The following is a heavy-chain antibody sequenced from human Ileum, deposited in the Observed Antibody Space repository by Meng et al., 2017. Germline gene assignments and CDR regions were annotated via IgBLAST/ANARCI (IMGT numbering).Heavy chain of an antibody. CDR1: GGSVSSSGYQ. Sequence: VPLQGSGPGRVGLSETLSLICAVSGGSVSSSGYQWGWIRQPPGKGLEWIGYASTNYNPSLKSRVTISVDTSKNQFSLKLTSVTAADTAVYYCARDHWGSLDYWGQGVLVTVSS. CDR2: AST. V-gene: IGHV4-61*08. D-gene: IGHD7-27*01. CDR3: ARDHWGSLDY. J-gene: IGHJ4*02.